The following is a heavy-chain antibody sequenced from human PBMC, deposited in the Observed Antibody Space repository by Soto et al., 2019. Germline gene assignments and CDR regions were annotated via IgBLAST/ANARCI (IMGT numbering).Heavy chain of an antibody. CDR1: GFNFGSYG. J-gene: IGHJ6*02. CDR2: LTASGLNT. V-gene: IGHV3-23*01. CDR3: AKGLVNAKEV. Sequence: EVQLLESGGGLVQPGGSLRLSCSASGFNFGSYGMSWVRQAPGKGLEWVSGLTASGLNTYYTDSVKGRFTISRDNSRNTVYLQMSGLRGEDTAFFHCAKGLVNAKEVWGQGTTVTV. D-gene: IGHD2-8*01.